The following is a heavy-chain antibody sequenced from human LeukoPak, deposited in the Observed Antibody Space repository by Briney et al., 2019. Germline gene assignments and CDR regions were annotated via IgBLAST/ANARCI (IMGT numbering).Heavy chain of an antibody. D-gene: IGHD1-26*01. V-gene: IGHV1-18*01. CDR2: ISAYNGNT. CDR3: ASVKGSYGNNWFDP. Sequence: GASVKVSCKASGGTFSSYAISWVRQAPGQGLEWMGWISAYNGNTNYAQKLQGRVTMTTDTSTSTAYMELRSLRSDDTAVYYCASVKGSYGNNWFDPWGQGTLVTVSS. CDR1: GGTFSSYA. J-gene: IGHJ5*02.